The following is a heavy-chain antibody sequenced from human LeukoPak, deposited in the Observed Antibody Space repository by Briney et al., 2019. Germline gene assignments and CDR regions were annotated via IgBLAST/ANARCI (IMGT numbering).Heavy chain of an antibody. CDR2: IYHTGNT. CDR3: ARDRGRYYDSSGPDQYYYYYYGMDV. CDR1: GGSISSGNW. Sequence: SETLSLTCAVSGGSISSGNWWSWIRQPPGRGLEWIGEIYHTGNTNYNPSLKSRVTLSVDKCRDQVSLKLSSVTAADTAVYHCARDRGRYYDSSGPDQYYYYYYGMDVWGQGTTVTVSS. D-gene: IGHD3-22*01. J-gene: IGHJ6*02. V-gene: IGHV4-4*02.